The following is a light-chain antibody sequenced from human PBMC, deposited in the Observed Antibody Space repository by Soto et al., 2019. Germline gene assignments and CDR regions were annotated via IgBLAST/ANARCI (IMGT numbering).Light chain of an antibody. CDR2: WAS. Sequence: DIVMTQSPDSLALSLGERATISCKSSQSLLYSSNNRDYLSWYQQKPGQPPKLLIYWASTRESGVPDRFSGSGSETEFSLTITSLQADDVAVYFCQQYYISPITFGQGTRLEI. CDR1: QSLLYSSNNRDY. CDR3: QQYYISPIT. J-gene: IGKJ5*01. V-gene: IGKV4-1*01.